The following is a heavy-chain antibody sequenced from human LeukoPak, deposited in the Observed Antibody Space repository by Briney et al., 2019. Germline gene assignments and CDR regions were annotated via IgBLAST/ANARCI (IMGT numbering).Heavy chain of an antibody. V-gene: IGHV1-69*05. J-gene: IGHJ5*02. Sequence: SVKVSCKASGGTFSSYAISWVRQAPGQGLEWMGGIIPIFGTANYAQKFQGRVTITTDESTSTAYMELSSLRSEDTAVYYCARGYGPESGYCSSTSCYESWFDPWGQGTLVTVSS. CDR1: GGTFSSYA. CDR2: IIPIFGTA. D-gene: IGHD2-2*03. CDR3: ARGYGPESGYCSSTSCYESWFDP.